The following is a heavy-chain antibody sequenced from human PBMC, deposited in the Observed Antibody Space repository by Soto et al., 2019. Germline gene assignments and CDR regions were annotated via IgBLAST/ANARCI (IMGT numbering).Heavy chain of an antibody. CDR2: ISGSGGST. CDR1: LFTFRVYA. CDR3: AKLQAYSYGPGAYFDY. J-gene: IGHJ4*02. V-gene: IGHV3-23*01. D-gene: IGHD5-18*01. Sequence: LXLSSAAPLFTFRVYAVSWVRQAPVKGLEWVSAISGSGGSTDYLDSVKGRFTISRDNSKNTLYLQMNSLRAEDTAVYYCAKLQAYSYGPGAYFDYWGQGTLVTVSS.